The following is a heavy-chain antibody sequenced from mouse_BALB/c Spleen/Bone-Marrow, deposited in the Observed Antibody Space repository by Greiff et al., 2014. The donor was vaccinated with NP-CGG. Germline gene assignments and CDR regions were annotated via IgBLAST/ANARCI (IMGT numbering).Heavy chain of an antibody. J-gene: IGHJ3*01. V-gene: IGHV5-17*02. CDR1: GFTFSSFG. Sequence: EVKLVESGGGLVQPGGSRKLSCAASGFTFSSFGMHWVRQAPEEGLEWVAYISSGSSTIYYADTVKGRFTISRDNPKNTLFLQMTSLRSEDTAMYYCARGGNYAWFAYWGQGTLVTVSA. CDR3: ARGGNYAWFAY. CDR2: ISSGSSTI. D-gene: IGHD2-1*01.